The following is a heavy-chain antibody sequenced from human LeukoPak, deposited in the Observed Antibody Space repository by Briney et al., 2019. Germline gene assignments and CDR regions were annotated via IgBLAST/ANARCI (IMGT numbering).Heavy chain of an antibody. CDR1: GFTFDDYA. Sequence: GGSLRLSCAASGFTFDDYAMHWVRQAPGKGLEWVSLISWDGGSTYYADSVKGRFTISRDNSKNSLYLQMNSLRAEDTAVYYCAKLGAVVVAAPDYWGQGTLVTVSS. V-gene: IGHV3-43D*03. CDR3: AKLGAVVVAAPDY. CDR2: ISWDGGST. J-gene: IGHJ4*02. D-gene: IGHD2-15*01.